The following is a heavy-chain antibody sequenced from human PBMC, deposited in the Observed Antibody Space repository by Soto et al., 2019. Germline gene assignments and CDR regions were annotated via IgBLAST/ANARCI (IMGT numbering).Heavy chain of an antibody. D-gene: IGHD3-10*01. CDR3: AKSPSVVLVPSSLGGNNWFDP. Sequence: GGSLRLSCAASGLTFNNYAMNWFRQSPEKGLEWVSAISGSGASTYYADSVKGRFTISRDNSKNTLFLQMNSLRAEDTAVYFCAKSPSVVLVPSSLGGNNWFDPWGQGTPVTVSS. J-gene: IGHJ5*02. CDR2: ISGSGAST. CDR1: GLTFNNYA. V-gene: IGHV3-23*01.